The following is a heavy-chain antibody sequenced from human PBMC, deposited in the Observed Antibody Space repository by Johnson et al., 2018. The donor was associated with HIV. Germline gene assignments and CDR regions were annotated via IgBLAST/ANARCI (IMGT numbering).Heavy chain of an antibody. D-gene: IGHD6-19*01. V-gene: IGHV3-30*04. J-gene: IGHJ3*02. CDR3: ARDLAGHNAFDI. Sequence: QVQLVESGGGVVRPGRSLRLSCAASGFTFSSFTMHWVRQAPGKGLEWVAVISDDVSITFYVDSVKGRFTISRDNSNTTLYLQMSGLSAEDTALYYCARDLAGHNAFDIWGQGTMVTVSS. CDR2: ISDDVSIT. CDR1: GFTFSSFT.